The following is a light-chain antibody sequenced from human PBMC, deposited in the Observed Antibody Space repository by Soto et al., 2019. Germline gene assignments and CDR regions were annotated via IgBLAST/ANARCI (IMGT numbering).Light chain of an antibody. CDR1: SSDVGGYNY. CDR2: DVS. V-gene: IGLV2-14*03. J-gene: IGLJ1*01. Sequence: QSVLTQPASVSGSPGQSITISCTGTSSDVGGYNYVSWYQQHPGKAPKLMVYDVSSRPSGVSNRFSGSKSGNTASLTISGLQADDEADYYCSSYTRSSTSYVFGTGTKLTVL. CDR3: SSYTRSSTSYV.